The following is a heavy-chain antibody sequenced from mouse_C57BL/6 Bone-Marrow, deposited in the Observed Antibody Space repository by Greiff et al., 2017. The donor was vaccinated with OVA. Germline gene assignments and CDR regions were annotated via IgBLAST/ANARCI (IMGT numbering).Heavy chain of an antibody. V-gene: IGHV1-42*01. CDR2: INPSTGGT. CDR1: GYSFTGYY. Sequence: EVQLQQSGPELVKPGASVKISCKASGYSFTGYYMNWVKQSPEKSLEWIGEINPSTGGTTYNQKFKAKATLTVDKSSSTAYMQIKSLTSEDSAVYYCARERVITTVVGDYWGQGTTLTVSS. D-gene: IGHD1-1*01. CDR3: ARERVITTVVGDY. J-gene: IGHJ2*01.